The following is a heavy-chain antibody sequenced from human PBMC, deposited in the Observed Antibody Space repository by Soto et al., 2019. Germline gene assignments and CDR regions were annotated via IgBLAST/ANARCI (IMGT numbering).Heavy chain of an antibody. J-gene: IGHJ2*01. V-gene: IGHV6-1*01. D-gene: IGHD3-10*01. CDR1: GDSINSAA. CDR2: TYYRSKWYN. CDR3: ARSRGLWFGELSWYFDL. Sequence: SETLSLTCAVSGDSINSAAWNWIRQSPSRGLEWLGRTYYRSKWYNDYAVSVKSRITINPDTSKNQFSLQLSSVTAADTAVYYCARSRGLWFGELSWYFDLWGRGTLVTVSS.